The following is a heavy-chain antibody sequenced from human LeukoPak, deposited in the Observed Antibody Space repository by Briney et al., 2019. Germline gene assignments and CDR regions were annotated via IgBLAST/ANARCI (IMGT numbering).Heavy chain of an antibody. CDR3: AKDWFLEWLLPSSFFDY. CDR1: GFTFSSYG. V-gene: IGHV3-30*18. CDR2: ISYDGSNK. D-gene: IGHD3-3*01. J-gene: IGHJ4*02. Sequence: PGGSLRLSCAASGFTFSSYGMHWVRQAPGKGLEWVAVISYDGSNKYYAGSVKGRFTISRDNSKNTLYLQMNSLRAEDTAVYYCAKDWFLEWLLPSSFFDYWGQGTLVTVSS.